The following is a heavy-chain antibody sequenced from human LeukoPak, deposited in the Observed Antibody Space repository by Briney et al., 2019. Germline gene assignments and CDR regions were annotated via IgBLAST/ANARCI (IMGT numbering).Heavy chain of an antibody. J-gene: IGHJ3*02. D-gene: IGHD3-22*01. Sequence: GGSLRLSCAASGFTFDDYAMHWVRQAPGKGLEWVSLISGDGGSTYYADSVKGRFTISRDNSKNSLYLQMNSLRTEDTALYYCAKESGAYYYDSSGRGAFDIWGQGTMVTVSS. V-gene: IGHV3-43*02. CDR3: AKESGAYYYDSSGRGAFDI. CDR2: ISGDGGST. CDR1: GFTFDDYA.